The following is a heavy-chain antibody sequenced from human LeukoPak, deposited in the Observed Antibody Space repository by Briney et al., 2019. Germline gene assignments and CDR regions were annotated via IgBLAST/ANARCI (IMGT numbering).Heavy chain of an antibody. Sequence: GGSLRLSCAASGFTFSSYGMHWVRQAPGKGLEWVGIISFDGKTKYYADSVKGLFTMSRDNSKKSLYLQINSLRVEDTAVYYCARVTSYSRGFDYWGQGTLVTVAS. J-gene: IGHJ4*02. V-gene: IGHV3-30*19. CDR2: ISFDGKTK. CDR1: GFTFSSYG. CDR3: ARVTSYSRGFDY. D-gene: IGHD3-10*01.